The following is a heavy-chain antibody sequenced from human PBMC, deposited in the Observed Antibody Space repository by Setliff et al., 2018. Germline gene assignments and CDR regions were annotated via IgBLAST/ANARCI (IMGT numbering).Heavy chain of an antibody. CDR2: TRNKANSYTT. CDR3: ARGGSYHPFDY. Sequence: PGGSLRLSCAASGFTFSDHYMDWVRQALGKGLEWVGRTRNKANSYTTEYAASVEGRFTISRDDSKNSLYLQMNSLKTEDTAVYYCARGGSYHPFDYWGQGTLVTSPQ. CDR1: GFTFSDHY. V-gene: IGHV3-72*01. D-gene: IGHD1-26*01. J-gene: IGHJ4*02.